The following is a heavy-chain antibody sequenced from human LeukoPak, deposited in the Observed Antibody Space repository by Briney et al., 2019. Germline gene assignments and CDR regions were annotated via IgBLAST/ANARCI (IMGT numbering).Heavy chain of an antibody. Sequence: ASVKVSCKASGGTFSSYAISWVRQAPGQGLEWIGRIIPIFGTANYAQKFQGRVTITTDESTSTAYMELSSLRSEDTAVYYCAREHLHYYDSSGYSFDYWGQGTLVTVSS. CDR2: IIPIFGTA. V-gene: IGHV1-69*05. CDR1: GGTFSSYA. D-gene: IGHD3-22*01. J-gene: IGHJ4*02. CDR3: AREHLHYYDSSGYSFDY.